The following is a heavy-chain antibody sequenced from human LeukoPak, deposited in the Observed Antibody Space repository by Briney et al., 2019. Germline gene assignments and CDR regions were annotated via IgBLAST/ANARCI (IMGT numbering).Heavy chain of an antibody. V-gene: IGHV4-59*01. D-gene: IGHD6-13*01. CDR1: GGSITTYY. Sequence: SETLSLTCTVSGGSITTYYWSWIRQPPGKGLEWIGYIYYSGSTYYNPSLKSRVTISRDTSKNQYSLKLSSVTAADTAVYYCARTYSSSLKYYFDYWSQGTLVTVSS. CDR2: IYYSGST. CDR3: ARTYSSSLKYYFDY. J-gene: IGHJ4*02.